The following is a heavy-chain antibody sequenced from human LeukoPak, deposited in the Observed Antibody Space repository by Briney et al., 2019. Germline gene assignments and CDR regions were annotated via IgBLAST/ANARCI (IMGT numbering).Heavy chain of an antibody. CDR1: GFTFSSYS. J-gene: IGHJ4*02. Sequence: GGSLRLSCAASGFTFSSYSMNWVRQAPGKGLEWVANIKPDGSAKYYVDSVKGRFTISRDNAENSLYLQLNSLRTEDTAVYYCARDGDSFDHWGQGTLVTVSS. CDR2: IKPDGSAK. V-gene: IGHV3-7*01. D-gene: IGHD7-27*01. CDR3: ARDGDSFDH.